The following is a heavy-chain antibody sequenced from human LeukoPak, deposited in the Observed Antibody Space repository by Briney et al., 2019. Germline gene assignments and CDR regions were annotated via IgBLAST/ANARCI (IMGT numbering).Heavy chain of an antibody. Sequence: GGSLRLSCAASGFTFSSYGMHWVRQAPGKGLEWVAFIRYDGSNKYYADSVKGRFTISRDNSKNTLYLQMNSLRAEDTAVYYCARSGDRYCSGGSCHSGAFDIWGQGTMVTVSS. D-gene: IGHD2-15*01. CDR1: GFTFSSYG. V-gene: IGHV3-30*02. CDR2: IRYDGSNK. J-gene: IGHJ3*02. CDR3: ARSGDRYCSGGSCHSGAFDI.